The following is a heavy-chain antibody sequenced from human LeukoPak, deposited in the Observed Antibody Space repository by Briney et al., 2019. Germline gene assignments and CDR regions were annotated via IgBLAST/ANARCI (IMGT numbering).Heavy chain of an antibody. J-gene: IGHJ4*02. CDR1: GGSISSGGYS. D-gene: IGHD6-13*01. Sequence: PSETLSLTCAVSGGSISSGGYSWSWIRQPPGKGLEWIGYIYHSGSTYYNPSLKSRVTISVDRSKNQFSLKLSSVTAADTAVYYRARVGYSSSWYVDYWGQGTLVTVSS. CDR3: ARVGYSSSWYVDY. CDR2: IYHSGST. V-gene: IGHV4-30-2*01.